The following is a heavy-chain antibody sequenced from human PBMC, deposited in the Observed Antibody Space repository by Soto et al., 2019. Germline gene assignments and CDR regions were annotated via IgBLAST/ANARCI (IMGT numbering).Heavy chain of an antibody. V-gene: IGHV3-48*02. J-gene: IGHJ4*02. CDR2: IRIDSNHI. D-gene: IGHD1-26*01. Sequence: EVQLVESGGGLVQPGGSLRLSCAASGFIFTSYSMNWVRQAPGKGLEWLSYIRIDSNHIGYADSVRGRFTISSDIAKTSLYLQMNSLRDEDTAVYYCARDLSSAFEYWGQGTLVLVSS. CDR3: ARDLSSAFEY. CDR1: GFIFTSYS.